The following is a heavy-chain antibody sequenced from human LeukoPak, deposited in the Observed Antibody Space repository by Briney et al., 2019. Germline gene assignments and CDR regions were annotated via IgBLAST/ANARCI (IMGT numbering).Heavy chain of an antibody. Sequence: GGTLRLSCAASGFTFSSYGVSWVRQAPGRGLEWVANIKQDGNEKYYVDSVKGRFTISRDNAKNSLYLQMNSLRAEDTAVYYCARDFFAFGGVIALLDYWGQGTLVTVSS. CDR3: ARDFFAFGGVIALLDY. CDR2: IKQDGNEK. CDR1: GFTFSSYG. D-gene: IGHD3-16*02. J-gene: IGHJ4*02. V-gene: IGHV3-7*01.